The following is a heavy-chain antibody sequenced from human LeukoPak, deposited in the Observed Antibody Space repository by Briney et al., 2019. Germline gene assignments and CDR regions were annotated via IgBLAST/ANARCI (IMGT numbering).Heavy chain of an antibody. D-gene: IGHD3-3*01. CDR2: IKQDGSEK. V-gene: IGHV3-7*03. CDR1: GFTVSSYW. J-gene: IGHJ4*02. Sequence: GGSLRLSCAASGFTVSSYWISWGRQAPGKGLAWVANIKQDGSEKYYVDSVKGRFTISRDNAKNSLYLQMNSLRAEDTAVYYCARGITIFGVVNDFDYWGQGTLVTVSS. CDR3: ARGITIFGVVNDFDY.